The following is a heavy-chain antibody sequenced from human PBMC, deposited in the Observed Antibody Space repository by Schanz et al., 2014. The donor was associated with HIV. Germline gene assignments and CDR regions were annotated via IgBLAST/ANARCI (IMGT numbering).Heavy chain of an antibody. D-gene: IGHD3-16*01. CDR2: INEDGSST. V-gene: IGHV3-74*02. Sequence: VQLVESGGGVVQPGRSLRLSCAASGFTFSDYWMHWVRQAPGKGLVWVSRINEDGSSTRYADSVKGRFTISRDNARNTLYLQLNSLRAEDTAVYYCLKDDYVRGTTYAMDVWGQGTTVTVSS. J-gene: IGHJ6*02. CDR1: GFTFSDYW. CDR3: LKDDYVRGTTYAMDV.